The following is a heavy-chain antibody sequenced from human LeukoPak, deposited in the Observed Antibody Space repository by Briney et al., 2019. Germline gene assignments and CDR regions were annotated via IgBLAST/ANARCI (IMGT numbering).Heavy chain of an antibody. Sequence: SETLSLTCTVSGGSIRNHYWSWIRQPPGKGLEWIGYIHYTGTTNYNPSLKSRVSISLDTSKNQVSLEMYSVTAADTALYYCASPGVIGGNSDADFWGQGTLVTVCS. V-gene: IGHV4-59*11. J-gene: IGHJ4*02. CDR1: GGSIRNHY. D-gene: IGHD4-23*01. CDR2: IHYTGTT. CDR3: ASPGVIGGNSDADF.